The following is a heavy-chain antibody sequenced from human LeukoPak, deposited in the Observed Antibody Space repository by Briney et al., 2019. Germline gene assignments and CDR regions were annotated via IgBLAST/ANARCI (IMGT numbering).Heavy chain of an antibody. Sequence: SETLSLTCTVSGGSIRSYYWSWIRQPPGRGLEWIGYIYYSGSTKYNPSLKSRVTIAADPSKNQFSLKLNSVTAADTAAYYCARGDRGIFSALGPWGQGTLVTVSS. CDR2: IYYSGST. V-gene: IGHV4-59*12. CDR1: GGSIRSYY. J-gene: IGHJ5*02. D-gene: IGHD3-16*01. CDR3: ARGDRGIFSALGP.